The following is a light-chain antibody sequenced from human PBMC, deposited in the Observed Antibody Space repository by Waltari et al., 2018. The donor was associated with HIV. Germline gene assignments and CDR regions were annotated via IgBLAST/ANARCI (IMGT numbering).Light chain of an antibody. CDR1: WHDIVSIV. V-gene: IGLV1-47*01. J-gene: IGLJ2*01. CDR2: RDD. CDR3: STWDNSLGTYI. Sequence: QSVLTQPPSASPPPGQRVATSCSGTWHDIVSIVLYWYHLLPGPTPKLLISRDDQRPSGVPYRFSGSKSDSSASLAVTDRRSEDEGEYFCSTWDNSLGTYIFGGGTQLTVL.